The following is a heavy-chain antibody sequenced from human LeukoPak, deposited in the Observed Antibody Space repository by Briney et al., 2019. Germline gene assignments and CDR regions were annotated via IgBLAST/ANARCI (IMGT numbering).Heavy chain of an antibody. CDR1: GYTFTNYG. CDR2: ISGYQGST. CDR3: ARSGVGTITAGPFNY. V-gene: IGHV1-18*01. D-gene: IGHD5-24*01. Sequence: ASVKVSCKASGYTFTNYGITWVQQAPGQGLEWMGWISGYQGSTKYAQNFQGRVTITIDTSTTTPYMDLKSLRSDDTAVNFCARSGVGTITAGPFNYWGQGTLVAVSS. J-gene: IGHJ4*02.